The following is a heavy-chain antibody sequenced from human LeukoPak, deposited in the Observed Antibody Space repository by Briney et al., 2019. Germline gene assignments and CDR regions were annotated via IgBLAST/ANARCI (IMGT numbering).Heavy chain of an antibody. CDR1: GYTFTSYG. Sequence: ASVKVSCKASGYTFTSYGISWVRQAPGQGLEWMGWISAYNGNTNYAQKLQGRVTMTTDTSTSTAYMELSSLRSDDTAVYYCARDPPIERSGWEKVDYWGQGTLVTVSS. J-gene: IGHJ4*02. CDR2: ISAYNGNT. D-gene: IGHD6-19*01. CDR3: ARDPPIERSGWEKVDY. V-gene: IGHV1-18*01.